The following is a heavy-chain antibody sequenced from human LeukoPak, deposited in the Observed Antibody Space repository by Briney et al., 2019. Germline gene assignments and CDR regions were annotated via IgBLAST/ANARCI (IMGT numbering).Heavy chain of an antibody. Sequence: GGSLRLSCAASGFSFSSYTMYWVRHAPGKGLEWVSSISSSSNYIYYADSVKGRFTISRDSAKNSLYLQMNSLRAEDTAVYYCARGLGYNYGTGQPDYWGQGTLVTVAS. CDR1: GFSFSSYT. CDR2: ISSSSNYI. V-gene: IGHV3-21*06. J-gene: IGHJ4*02. CDR3: ARGLGYNYGTGQPDY. D-gene: IGHD5-18*01.